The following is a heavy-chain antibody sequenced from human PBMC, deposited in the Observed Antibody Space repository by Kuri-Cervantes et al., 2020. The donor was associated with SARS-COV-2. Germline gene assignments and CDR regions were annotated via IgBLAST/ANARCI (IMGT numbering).Heavy chain of an antibody. D-gene: IGHD6-19*01. CDR3: ARIYSSGWYLGNGVDY. CDR1: GFTFSSYA. Sequence: TLKISCAASGFTFSSYAMHWVRQAPGKGLEWVAVISYDGSNKYYADSVKGRFTISRDNSKNTLYLQMNSLRAEDTAVYYCARIYSSGWYLGNGVDYWGQGTLVTVSS. V-gene: IGHV3-30*04. CDR2: ISYDGSNK. J-gene: IGHJ4*02.